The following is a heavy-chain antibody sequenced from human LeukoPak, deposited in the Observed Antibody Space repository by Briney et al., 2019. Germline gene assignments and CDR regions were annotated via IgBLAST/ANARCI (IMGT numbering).Heavy chain of an antibody. CDR3: ARDPRPAANFDY. V-gene: IGHV3-30-3*01. Sequence: GGSLRLSCAASGFTFSTFAMHWVRQAPGKGLEWVAVISYDGSNKYYADSVKGRFTISRDNSKNTLYLQMNSLRAEDTAVYYCARDPRPAANFDYWGQGTLVTVSS. CDR2: ISYDGSNK. D-gene: IGHD6-13*01. CDR1: GFTFSTFA. J-gene: IGHJ4*02.